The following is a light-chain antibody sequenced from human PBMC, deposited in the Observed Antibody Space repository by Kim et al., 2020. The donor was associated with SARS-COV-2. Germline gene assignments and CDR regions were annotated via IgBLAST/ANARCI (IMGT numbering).Light chain of an antibody. CDR3: QKYNTAPWT. CDR2: EAS. Sequence: DIQMTQSPSSLSASVGDRVTITCRASQGISNYLAWYQQKSGNVPKLLIFEASALHSGVPSRFSGSGSGTDFTLTISSLQPEDVATYYCQKYNTAPWTFGQGTKVDIK. V-gene: IGKV1-27*01. CDR1: QGISNY. J-gene: IGKJ1*01.